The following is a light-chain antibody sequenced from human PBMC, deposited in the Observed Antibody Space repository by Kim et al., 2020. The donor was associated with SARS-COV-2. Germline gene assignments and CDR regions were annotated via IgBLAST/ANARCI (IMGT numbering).Light chain of an antibody. CDR1: NIGSKS. CDR2: SDS. V-gene: IGLV3-21*04. Sequence: SYELTQPPSVSVAPGQTASITCGGNNIGSKSVHWYQQRPGQAPVLVIYSDSDRPSGIPERFSGSNSGNTATLTISRVEAGDEADYYCQVWDSSTDHRGVFGTGTQLTVL. J-gene: IGLJ1*01. CDR3: QVWDSSTDHRGV.